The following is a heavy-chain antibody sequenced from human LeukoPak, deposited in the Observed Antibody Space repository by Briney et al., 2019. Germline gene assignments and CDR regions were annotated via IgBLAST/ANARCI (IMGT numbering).Heavy chain of an antibody. J-gene: IGHJ3*02. Sequence: GGSLRLSCAASGFTFSSYSMNWVRQAPGKGLEWVSSISSSSSYIYYADSVNGRFTIFRDNAKNSLHLQMDSLRAEDTAVYYCARQTRYTSSGDAFDIWGQGTMVTVSS. D-gene: IGHD6-19*01. CDR3: ARQTRYTSSGDAFDI. CDR1: GFTFSSYS. CDR2: ISSSSSYI. V-gene: IGHV3-21*06.